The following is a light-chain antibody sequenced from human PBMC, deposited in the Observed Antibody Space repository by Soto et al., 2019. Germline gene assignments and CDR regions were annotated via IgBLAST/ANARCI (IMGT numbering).Light chain of an antibody. J-gene: IGKJ2*01. V-gene: IGKV3D-20*01. CDR2: DAV. Sequence: EIVLTQSPGALSLSPGERATLSCGASQRVDNNYVAWYQQKPGLAPRLLIYDAVNRTTGIPDRFSGGGSGTHFTLTISSLEPEDVAVYYCPQYGNSRYTFGQGTKVQIK. CDR1: QRVDNNY. CDR3: PQYGNSRYT.